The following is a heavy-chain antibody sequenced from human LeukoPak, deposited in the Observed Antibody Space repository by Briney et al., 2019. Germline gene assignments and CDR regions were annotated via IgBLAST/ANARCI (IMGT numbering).Heavy chain of an antibody. CDR1: GFTFSSYG. V-gene: IGHV3-30*02. CDR2: IRYDGSNK. D-gene: IGHD6-13*01. J-gene: IGHJ4*02. CDR3: AKSRLSSRVISDFDY. Sequence: GGSLRLSCAASGFTFSSYGMHWVSQAPGKGLEWVAFIRYDGSNKYYADSVKGRFTISRDNSKNTLYLQMNSLRAEDTAVYYCAKSRLSSRVISDFDYWGQGTLVTVSS.